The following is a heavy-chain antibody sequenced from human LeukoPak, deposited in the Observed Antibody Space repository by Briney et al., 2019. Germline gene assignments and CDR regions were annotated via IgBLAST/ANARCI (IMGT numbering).Heavy chain of an antibody. V-gene: IGHV3-7*01. CDR1: GFTFSSYW. J-gene: IGHJ4*02. D-gene: IGHD1-26*01. CDR2: IKQDGSEK. CDR3: AKVSAGMGDVDY. Sequence: GGSLGLSCAASGFTFSSYWMSWVRQAPGKGLEWVANIKQDGSEKYYVDSVKGRFTISRDNAKNSLYLQMNSLRVEDTAVYYCAKVSAGMGDVDYWGQGTLVTVSS.